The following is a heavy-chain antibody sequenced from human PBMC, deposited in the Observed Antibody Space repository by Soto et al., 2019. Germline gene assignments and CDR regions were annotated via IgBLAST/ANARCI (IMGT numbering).Heavy chain of an antibody. CDR3: ARGNVYYDY. J-gene: IGHJ4*02. V-gene: IGHV3-66*01. Sequence: GGSLRLSCAASGFTVSSNDVSWVHQAPGKGLEWVSITYSGGNTYYADSVKGRFTISRDNSKNTLYIQMNSLRAEDTAVYYCARGNVYYDYWSQGTLVTVSS. CDR1: GFTVSSND. CDR2: TYSGGNT.